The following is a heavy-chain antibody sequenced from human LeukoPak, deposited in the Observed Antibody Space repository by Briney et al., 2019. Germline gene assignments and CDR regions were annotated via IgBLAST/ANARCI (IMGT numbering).Heavy chain of an antibody. D-gene: IGHD1-26*01. CDR3: ARGARGSYSY. CDR2: IYYSGST. J-gene: IGHJ4*02. CDR1: GGSISSYY. V-gene: IGHV4-59*08. Sequence: PSETLSLTCTVSGGSISSYYWSWIRQPPGKGLEWIGYIYYSGSTNYNPSLKSRVTISVDTSKNQFSLELSSVTAADTAVYYCARGARGSYSYWGQGTLVTVSS.